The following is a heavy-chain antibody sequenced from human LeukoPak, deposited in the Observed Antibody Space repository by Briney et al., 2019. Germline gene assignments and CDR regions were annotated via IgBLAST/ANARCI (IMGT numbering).Heavy chain of an antibody. CDR1: GFTFSTYE. CDR2: ISGGGTNI. CDR3: ARTPTYGFWSGYTLDV. V-gene: IGHV3-48*03. D-gene: IGHD3-3*01. J-gene: IGHJ6*02. Sequence: PGGSLRLSCAASGFTFSTYEMNWVRQAPGKGLEWVSYISGGGTNIYYADSVKGRFTVSRDDAKNSLFLQMNSLRADDTAVYYCARTPTYGFWSGYTLDVWGQGTTVTVSS.